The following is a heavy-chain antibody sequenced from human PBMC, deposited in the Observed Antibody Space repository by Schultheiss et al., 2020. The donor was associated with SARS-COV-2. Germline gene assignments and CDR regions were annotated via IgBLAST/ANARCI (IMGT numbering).Heavy chain of an antibody. D-gene: IGHD2-8*01. J-gene: IGHJ6*02. V-gene: IGHV1-69*05. CDR1: GGTFSSYA. Sequence: SVKVSCKASGGTFSSYAISWVRQAPGQGLEWMGGIIPIFGTANYAQKLQGRVTMTTDTSTSTAYMELRSLRSDDSAVYYCARLMVYATDGMDVWGQGTTVTVSS. CDR2: IIPIFGTA. CDR3: ARLMVYATDGMDV.